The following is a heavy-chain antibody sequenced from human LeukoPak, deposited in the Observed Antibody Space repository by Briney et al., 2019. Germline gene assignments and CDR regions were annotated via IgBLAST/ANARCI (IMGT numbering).Heavy chain of an antibody. CDR2: INPSGGST. CDR3: ARATVTLNWFDP. D-gene: IGHD4-17*01. V-gene: IGHV1-46*01. J-gene: IGHJ5*02. Sequence: ASVKVSCKASGYTFTSYYMHWVRQAPGQGLEWMGIINPSGGSTSYAQKFQGRVTMTRDTSTSTVYMEMSSLRSEDTAVHYCARATVTLNWFDPWGQGTLVPVSS. CDR1: GYTFTSYY.